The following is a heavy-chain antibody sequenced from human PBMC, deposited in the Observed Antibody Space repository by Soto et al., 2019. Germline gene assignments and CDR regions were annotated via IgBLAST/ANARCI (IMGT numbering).Heavy chain of an antibody. CDR3: ARGGYGSRWPDVYMDV. J-gene: IGHJ6*03. CDR1: GFIFSNYE. CDR2: ISNNGAHT. V-gene: IGHV3-64*01. D-gene: IGHD6-13*01. Sequence: EAQLVESGGGLVQPGGSLRLSCAASGFIFSNYEMHWVRQAPGKGLEYVSGISNNGAHTDYAKSVKGRFTISRDNSENTLYLQMGSLRAEDMALYYCARGGYGSRWPDVYMDVWGKGTTVTVSS.